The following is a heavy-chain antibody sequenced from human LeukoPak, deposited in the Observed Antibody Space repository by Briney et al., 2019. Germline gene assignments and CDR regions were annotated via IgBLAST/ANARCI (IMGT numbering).Heavy chain of an antibody. V-gene: IGHV5-51*01. CDR1: GYSFTSYW. D-gene: IGHD3-16*01. Sequence: GESLKISCKGSGYSFTSYWIGWVRQMPGKGLEWMGIIYPGDSDTRYSPSFQGQVTISADKSISTAYLQWSSLKASDTAMYYCARLEEDLTLGVAGYWFVPWGQGTLVTVS. CDR2: IYPGDSDT. CDR3: ARLEEDLTLGVAGYWFVP. J-gene: IGHJ5*02.